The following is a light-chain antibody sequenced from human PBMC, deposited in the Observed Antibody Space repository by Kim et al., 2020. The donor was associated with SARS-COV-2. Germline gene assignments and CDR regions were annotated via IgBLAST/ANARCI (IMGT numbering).Light chain of an antibody. Sequence: SVGDGVTITSRASQGVNDVLVSSYQQKPQKAPILLISRASTLESGVPSQCSASGFVTEYTLTISTLQPEDFATYYCQHYSRYTYTFGQGTKLVI. V-gene: IGKV1-5*03. J-gene: IGKJ2*01. CDR3: QHYSRYTYT. CDR1: QGVNDV. CDR2: RAS.